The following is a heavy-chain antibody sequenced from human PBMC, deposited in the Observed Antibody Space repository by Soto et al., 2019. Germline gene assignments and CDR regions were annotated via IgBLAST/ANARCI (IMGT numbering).Heavy chain of an antibody. J-gene: IGHJ4*02. D-gene: IGHD3-22*01. CDR2: ISAYNGNT. Sequence: ASVKVSCKTSGYTFTSYGLTWVRQAPGQGLEWMGWISAYNGNTNYVQNLQGRITMTTDTSTSTAYMELRSLRSDDTAVYHCARAPSGYYHFDYWGQGTQVTVSS. V-gene: IGHV1-18*01. CDR3: ARAPSGYYHFDY. CDR1: GYTFTSYG.